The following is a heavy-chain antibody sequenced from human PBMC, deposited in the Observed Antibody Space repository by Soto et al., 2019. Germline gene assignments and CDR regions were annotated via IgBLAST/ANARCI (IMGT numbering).Heavy chain of an antibody. J-gene: IGHJ4*02. D-gene: IGHD1-1*01. CDR3: AHRGAWNHFDY. Sequence: ASVKVSCKASGYTFTSYGISWVRQAPGQGLEWMGWFSAYNGNTNYAQKLQGRLTITKDTSKNQVVLTMTNMDPVDTATYYCAHRGAWNHFDYWGQGTQVTVS. V-gene: IGHV1-18*01. CDR1: GYTFTSYG. CDR2: FSAYNGNT.